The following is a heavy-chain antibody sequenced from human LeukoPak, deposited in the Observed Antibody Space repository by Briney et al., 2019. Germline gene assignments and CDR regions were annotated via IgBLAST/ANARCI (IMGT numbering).Heavy chain of an antibody. J-gene: IGHJ4*02. D-gene: IGHD5-18*01. CDR1: GGSFSSSSYY. CDR3: ARQQLWPPKVDY. Sequence: SETLSLTCTVSGGSFSSSSYYWGWIRQPPGKGLEWIGSIYYSGSTYYNPSLKSRVTISVDTSKNQFSLKLSSVTAADTAVYYCARQQLWPPKVDYWGQGTLVTVSS. V-gene: IGHV4-39*07. CDR2: IYYSGST.